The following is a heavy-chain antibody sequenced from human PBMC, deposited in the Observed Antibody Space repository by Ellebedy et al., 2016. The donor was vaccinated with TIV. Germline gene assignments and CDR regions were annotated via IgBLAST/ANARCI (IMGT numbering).Heavy chain of an antibody. CDR2: IYPSDSNT. V-gene: IGHV5-51*01. J-gene: IGHJ2*01. CDR3: ARHGKGVAGYWFFDV. CDR1: GYSFTSYW. Sequence: KVSCKGSGYSFTSYWIGWVRQMPGKGLEWMAIIYPSDSNTLYSPSFQGHVTISGDKSISTAYLQWSSLEASDTAMYYCARHGKGVAGYWFFDVWGRGTLVTVSS. D-gene: IGHD6-13*01.